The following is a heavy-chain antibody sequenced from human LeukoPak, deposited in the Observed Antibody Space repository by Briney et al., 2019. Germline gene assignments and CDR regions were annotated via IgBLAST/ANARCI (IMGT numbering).Heavy chain of an antibody. V-gene: IGHV4-34*01. D-gene: IGHD3-22*01. Sequence: PSETLSLTCAVYGGSFNNYYWSWIRQPPGKGLEWIGEINHSGSTNYNPSLKSRVTISVDTSKNQFSLKLSFVTAADTAVYYCARALDSSGYYLGYWGQGTLVTVSS. CDR2: INHSGST. CDR1: GGSFNNYY. J-gene: IGHJ4*02. CDR3: ARALDSSGYYLGY.